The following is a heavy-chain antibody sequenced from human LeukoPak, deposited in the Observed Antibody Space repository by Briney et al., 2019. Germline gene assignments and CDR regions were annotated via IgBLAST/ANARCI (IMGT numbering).Heavy chain of an antibody. D-gene: IGHD2-15*01. V-gene: IGHV1-46*01. Sequence: GASVKVSCKASGYTFTSYYMHWVRQAPGQGLEWMGIINPSGGSTSYAQKFQGRVTMTRDMSTSTVYMELSSLRSEDTAVYYCARDRYCSGGSCYSRGSLPVLSYYMDVWGKGTTVTVSS. J-gene: IGHJ6*03. CDR3: ARDRYCSGGSCYSRGSLPVLSYYMDV. CDR2: INPSGGST. CDR1: GYTFTSYY.